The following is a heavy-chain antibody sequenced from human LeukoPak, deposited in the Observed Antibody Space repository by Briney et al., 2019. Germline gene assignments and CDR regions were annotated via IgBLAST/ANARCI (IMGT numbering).Heavy chain of an antibody. CDR2: IYYSGST. D-gene: IGHD1-26*01. CDR1: GGSFSGYY. CDR3: ARIVGATSEVDY. J-gene: IGHJ4*02. Sequence: SETLSLTCAVYGGSFSGYYWSWIRQPPGKGLEWIGYIYYSGSTYYNPSLKSRVTMSVDTSKNQFSLKLSSVTAVDTAVYYCARIVGATSEVDYWGQGTLVTVSS. V-gene: IGHV4-34*10.